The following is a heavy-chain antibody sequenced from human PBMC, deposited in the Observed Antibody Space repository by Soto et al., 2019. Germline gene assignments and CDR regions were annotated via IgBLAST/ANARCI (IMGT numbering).Heavy chain of an antibody. V-gene: IGHV3-21*01. J-gene: IGHJ4*02. Sequence: GGSLRLSCAASGFTFSSYSMNWVRQAPGKGLEWVSSISSSSSYIYYADSVKGRFTISRDNAKNSLYLQMNSLRAEDTAVYYCARVNSTSTLFDYWGQGTLVTVSS. CDR3: ARVNSTSTLFDY. CDR2: ISSSSSYI. D-gene: IGHD6-13*01. CDR1: GFTFSSYS.